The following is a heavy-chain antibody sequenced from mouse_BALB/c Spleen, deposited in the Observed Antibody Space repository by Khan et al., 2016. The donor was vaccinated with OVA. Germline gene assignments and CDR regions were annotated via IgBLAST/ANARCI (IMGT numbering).Heavy chain of an antibody. J-gene: IGHJ2*01. V-gene: IGHV3-2*02. CDR1: GYSITSGYA. CDR2: ISYSGGT. CDR3: ARGNYYGYYFDY. D-gene: IGHD1-1*01. Sequence: EVQLVESGPGLVKPSQSLSITCTVTGYSITSGYAWNWIRQFPGNKLEWMGYISYSGGTSYNPSLKSRISITRDTSKNQFFLQLNSVTTEDTATYYCARGNYYGYYFDYWGQGTPLTVSS.